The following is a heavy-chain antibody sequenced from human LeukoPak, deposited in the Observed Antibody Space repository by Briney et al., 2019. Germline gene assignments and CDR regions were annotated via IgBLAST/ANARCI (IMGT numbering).Heavy chain of an antibody. Sequence: ASVKVSCKASGFTFTSHGFTWVRQAPGQGLEWMGWISAYSGDTHSAERSQGRVTLTTDTSTSTAYMELRSLRSDDTAVYYCAGKQTSLPLDFWGQGTLVTVSS. CDR3: AGKQTSLPLDF. V-gene: IGHV1-18*01. J-gene: IGHJ4*02. CDR2: ISAYSGDT. D-gene: IGHD6-13*01. CDR1: GFTFTSHG.